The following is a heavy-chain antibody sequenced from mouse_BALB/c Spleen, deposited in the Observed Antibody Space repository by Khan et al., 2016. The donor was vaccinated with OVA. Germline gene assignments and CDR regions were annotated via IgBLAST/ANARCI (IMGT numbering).Heavy chain of an antibody. D-gene: IGHD1-1*01. J-gene: IGHJ2*01. CDR1: GYSITSDYA. V-gene: IGHV3-2*02. CDR3: ACSVTITTVVATDFDY. Sequence: EVQLQESGPGLVKPSQSLSLTCTVTGYSITSDYAWNWIRQFPGNKLEWMGYISYSGRTSYNPSLKSRIPITRDTSKNQFFLQLNSVTTEDTATYSCACSVTITTVVATDFDYWGQGPTLTVSS. CDR2: ISYSGRT.